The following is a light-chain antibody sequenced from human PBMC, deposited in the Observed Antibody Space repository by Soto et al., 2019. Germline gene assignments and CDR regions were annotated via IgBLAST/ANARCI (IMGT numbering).Light chain of an antibody. CDR1: QSVSSNY. V-gene: IGKV3-20*01. CDR3: QQCGSSPIT. CDR2: GAS. Sequence: EIVLTQSPGTLSLARGERATLSCRASQSVSSNYLAWYQQKPGQAPRLLIYGASSRATGIPDRFSGSGSGTDFTLTISRLEPKDFAVYYCQQCGSSPITLGQGTRLEIK. J-gene: IGKJ5*01.